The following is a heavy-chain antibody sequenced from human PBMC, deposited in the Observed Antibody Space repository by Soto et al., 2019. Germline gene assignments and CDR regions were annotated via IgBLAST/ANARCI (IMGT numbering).Heavy chain of an antibody. Sequence: GASVKVSCKASGFTFTSSAVQWVRQARGQRLEWIGWIVVGSGNTNYAQKFQERVTITRDMSTSTAYMELSSLRSEDTAVYYCAATEAPYRAVAGFDYWGQGTLVTVSS. CDR3: AATEAPYRAVAGFDY. J-gene: IGHJ4*02. D-gene: IGHD6-19*01. V-gene: IGHV1-58*01. CDR2: IVVGSGNT. CDR1: GFTFTSSA.